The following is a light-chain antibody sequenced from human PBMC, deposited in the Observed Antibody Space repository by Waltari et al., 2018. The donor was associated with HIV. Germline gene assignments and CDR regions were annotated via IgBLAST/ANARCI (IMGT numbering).Light chain of an antibody. Sequence: EIQMTQSPFTLSASVGDRVTITCRASQSISSWLAWYQQKPGNVPKLLIYRASTLESGVPARFSGSGSGTEFTLTISSLQPDDFATYYCQQYDNYLWTFGQGTKVEIK. J-gene: IGKJ1*01. CDR2: RAS. CDR3: QQYDNYLWT. CDR1: QSISSW. V-gene: IGKV1-5*03.